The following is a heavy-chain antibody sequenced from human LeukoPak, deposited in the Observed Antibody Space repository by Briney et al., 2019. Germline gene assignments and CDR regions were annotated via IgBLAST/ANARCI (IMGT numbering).Heavy chain of an antibody. D-gene: IGHD3-9*01. V-gene: IGHV3-53*01. CDR2: IYSGGTT. J-gene: IGHJ6*02. Sequence: GGSLRLSCAASGFTVSSNYMSWVRQPPGKGLEWVSVIYSGGTTYYADSVKGRFAISRDSSKDTLFLRMNSLRDEDTAVYYCARVANITTFGMDVWGQGTTVTVSS. CDR1: GFTVSSNY. CDR3: ARVANITTFGMDV.